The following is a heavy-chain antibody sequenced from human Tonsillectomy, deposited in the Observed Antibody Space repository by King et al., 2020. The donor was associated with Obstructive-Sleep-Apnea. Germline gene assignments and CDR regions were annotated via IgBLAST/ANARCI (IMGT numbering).Heavy chain of an antibody. CDR1: DGSISSYY. Sequence: QLQESGPGLVKPSETLSLTCSVSDGSISSYYWSWIRQPPGKGLEWIGYIYYSETTNYNPSLKSRVTISTDTSKNQFSLSLSSGTAADTAVYYCARLGSGYLFDYWGQGALVTVSS. CDR2: IYYSETT. CDR3: ARLGSGYLFDY. D-gene: IGHD5-12*01. V-gene: IGHV4-59*08. J-gene: IGHJ4*02.